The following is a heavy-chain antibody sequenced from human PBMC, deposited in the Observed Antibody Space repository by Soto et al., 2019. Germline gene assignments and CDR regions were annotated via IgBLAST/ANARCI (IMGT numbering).Heavy chain of an antibody. Sequence: SVKVSCKASGGLFSSYAISWVRQAPGQGLEWMGGIIPIFGTANYAQKFQGRVTITADESANTAYMELSSLKASDTAMYYCVRPDSSGYYPDHWGQGTLVTVSS. V-gene: IGHV1-69*13. CDR3: VRPDSSGYYPDH. D-gene: IGHD3-22*01. CDR1: GGLFSSYA. CDR2: IIPIFGTA. J-gene: IGHJ4*02.